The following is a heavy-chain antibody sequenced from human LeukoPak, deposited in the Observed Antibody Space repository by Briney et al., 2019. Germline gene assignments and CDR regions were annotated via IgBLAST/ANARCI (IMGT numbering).Heavy chain of an antibody. CDR1: GFTFSSYW. D-gene: IGHD5-12*01. CDR3: ARNSGYDREFDY. V-gene: IGHV3-74*01. CDR2: INSDGSTT. J-gene: IGHJ4*02. Sequence: PGGSLRLSCAGSGFTFSSYWMHWVRQAPGKGLVWVSRINSDGSTTTYADSVKGRFTISRDNAKNTVYLQMNSLRAGDTAVYYCARNSGYDREFDYWGQGTLVTVSS.